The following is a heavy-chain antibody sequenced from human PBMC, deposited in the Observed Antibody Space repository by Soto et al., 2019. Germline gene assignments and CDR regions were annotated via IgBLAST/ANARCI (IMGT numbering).Heavy chain of an antibody. Sequence: GGSLRLSCAASGFTFSSHWMHWVRQAPGKGLVWVSRIDSDGSGASNADSVKGRFTISSDNVKKMLYLQMSSLRAEDSAVYYCTRDRGSDRGCDIDFWGQGTLVTVSS. D-gene: IGHD2-21*02. CDR1: GFTFSSHW. J-gene: IGHJ4*01. CDR2: IDSDGSGA. V-gene: IGHV3-74*01. CDR3: TRDRGSDRGCDIDF.